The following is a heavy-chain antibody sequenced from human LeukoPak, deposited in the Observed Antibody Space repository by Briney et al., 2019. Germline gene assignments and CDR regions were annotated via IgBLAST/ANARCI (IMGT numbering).Heavy chain of an antibody. J-gene: IGHJ6*03. Sequence: GGSLRLSCAASGFTFSSYSMNWVRQAPGKGLEWVSPISTTSSYIYYADSVKGRFTISRDNAKNSLYLQMNSLRAEDTAVYYCAKDGGGYYPSYYYYTDVWGKGTTVTISS. CDR2: ISTTSSYI. CDR3: AKDGGGYYPSYYYYTDV. V-gene: IGHV3-21*01. D-gene: IGHD3-22*01. CDR1: GFTFSSYS.